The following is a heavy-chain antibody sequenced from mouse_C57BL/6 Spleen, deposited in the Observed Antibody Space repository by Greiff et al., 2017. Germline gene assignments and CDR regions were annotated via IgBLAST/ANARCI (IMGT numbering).Heavy chain of an antibody. Sequence: QVQLQQPGAELVKPGASVKLSCKASGYTFTSYWMHWVKQRPGRGLEWIGRFDPNSGGTKYNEKFKSKATLTVDKPSSSAYMQRNSLTSEDSAGYDCARWVYDYDEGGDAMGYWGQGTSVTVSS. CDR2: FDPNSGGT. V-gene: IGHV1-72*01. CDR1: GYTFTSYW. J-gene: IGHJ4*01. D-gene: IGHD2-4*01. CDR3: ARWVYDYDEGGDAMGY.